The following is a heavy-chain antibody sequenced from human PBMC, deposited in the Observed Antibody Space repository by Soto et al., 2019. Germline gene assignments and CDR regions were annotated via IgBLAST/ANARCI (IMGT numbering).Heavy chain of an antibody. CDR2: MNPNSGNT. CDR1: GYTFTSYD. Sequence: ASVKVSCKASGYTFTSYDINWVRQATGQGLEWMGWMNPNSGNTGYAQKFQGRVTMTRNTSISTAYMELSSLRSEDTAVYYCARGHIAAAGSWFDPWGQGTLVTVSS. J-gene: IGHJ5*02. CDR3: ARGHIAAAGSWFDP. V-gene: IGHV1-8*01. D-gene: IGHD6-13*01.